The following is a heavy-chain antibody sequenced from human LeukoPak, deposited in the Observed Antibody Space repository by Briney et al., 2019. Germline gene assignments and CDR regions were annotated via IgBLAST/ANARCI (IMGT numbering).Heavy chain of an antibody. Sequence: SETLSPTCTVSGGSISSGGYYWSWIRQHPGKGLEWIGYIYYSGSTYYNPSLKSRVTISVDTSKNQFSLKLSSVTAADTAVYYCARDLDHNWFDPWGQGTLVTVSS. CDR3: ARDLDHNWFDP. CDR1: GGSISSGGYY. J-gene: IGHJ5*02. V-gene: IGHV4-31*03. D-gene: IGHD1-1*01. CDR2: IYYSGST.